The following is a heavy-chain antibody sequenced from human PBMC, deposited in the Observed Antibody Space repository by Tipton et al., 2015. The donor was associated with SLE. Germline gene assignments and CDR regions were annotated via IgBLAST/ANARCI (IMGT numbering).Heavy chain of an antibody. CDR2: ISGDGGST. CDR1: GFTFDDYA. Sequence: SLRLSCAASGFTFDDYAMHWVRQAPGKGLEWVSLISGDGGSTYYADSVKGRFTISRDNSKNSLYLQMNSLRTEDTALYYCAKYVIRVAGRYYYYYGMDVWGQGTTVTVSS. D-gene: IGHD6-19*01. V-gene: IGHV3-43*02. CDR3: AKYVIRVAGRYYYYYGMDV. J-gene: IGHJ6*02.